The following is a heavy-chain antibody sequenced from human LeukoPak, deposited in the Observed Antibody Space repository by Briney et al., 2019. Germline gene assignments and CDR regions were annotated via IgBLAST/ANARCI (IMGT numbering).Heavy chain of an antibody. CDR2: IGSTGAT. D-gene: IGHD5/OR15-5a*01. CDR1: GFTFSNYE. V-gene: IGHV3-13*01. CDR3: ARDLGTGSVYTNRFDP. J-gene: IGHJ5*02. Sequence: GGSLRLSCVASGFTFSNYEMLWVRQRTGGFLEWVSAIGSTGATYYADSVQGRFTISRDDAKTSLYLQMNSLRAGDTAVYFCARDLGTGSVYTNRFDPWGQGTLVTVSS.